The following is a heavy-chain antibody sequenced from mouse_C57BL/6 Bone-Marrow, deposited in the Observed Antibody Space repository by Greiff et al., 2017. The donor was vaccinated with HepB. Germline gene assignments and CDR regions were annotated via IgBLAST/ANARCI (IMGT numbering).Heavy chain of an antibody. CDR1: GFSFNTYA. J-gene: IGHJ3*01. Sequence: EADGGLVQPKGSLKLSCAASGFSFNTYAMNWVRQAPGKGLEWVARIRSKSNNYATYYADSVKDRFTISRDDSESMLYLQMNNLKTEDTAMYYCVTAYYGNSWFAYWGQGTLVTVSA. D-gene: IGHD2-10*01. V-gene: IGHV10-1*01. CDR3: VTAYYGNSWFAY. CDR2: IRSKSNNYAT.